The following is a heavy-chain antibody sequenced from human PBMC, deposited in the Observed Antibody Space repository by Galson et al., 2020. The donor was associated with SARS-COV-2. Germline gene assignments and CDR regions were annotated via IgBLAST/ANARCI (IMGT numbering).Heavy chain of an antibody. V-gene: IGHV3-11*04. CDR2: FSRRGISI. CDR3: AIALHGDNFFDL. CDR1: GLYFRANY. Sequence: NSGGSLTLSCAASGLYFRANYMSCIRQAPGEGLEWLAFFSRRGISIYYASSVEGRFTISRDNAKNSLSLQMNSLRVEDTAVYYCAIALHGDNFFDLWGRGTLVTVSS. J-gene: IGHJ2*01.